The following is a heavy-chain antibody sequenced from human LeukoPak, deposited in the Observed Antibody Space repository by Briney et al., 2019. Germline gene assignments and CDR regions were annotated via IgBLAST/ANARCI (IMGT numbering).Heavy chain of an antibody. CDR2: ISAYNGNT. Sequence: ASVKVSCKASGYTFTSYGISWVRQAPGQGLEWMGWISAYNGNTNYAQKLQGRVIMTTDTSTSTAYMELRGLRSDDTAVYYCARFARPDTAMDPLYYYYYGMDVWGQGTTVTVSS. D-gene: IGHD5-18*01. CDR1: GYTFTSYG. J-gene: IGHJ6*02. CDR3: ARFARPDTAMDPLYYYYYGMDV. V-gene: IGHV1-18*01.